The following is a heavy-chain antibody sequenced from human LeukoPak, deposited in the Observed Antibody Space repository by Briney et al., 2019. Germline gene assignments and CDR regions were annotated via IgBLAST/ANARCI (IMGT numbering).Heavy chain of an antibody. J-gene: IGHJ6*02. CDR1: GFTFDDYA. D-gene: IGHD2-15*01. CDR3: ATDQDIVDYYGMDV. Sequence: QPGRSLRLSCAASGFTFDDYAMHWVRQAPGKGLEWVSGISWNSGRIGYADSVKGRFTISRDNAKNSLYLQMNSLRAEDTALYYCATDQDIVDYYGMDVWGQGTTVTVSS. V-gene: IGHV3-9*01. CDR2: ISWNSGRI.